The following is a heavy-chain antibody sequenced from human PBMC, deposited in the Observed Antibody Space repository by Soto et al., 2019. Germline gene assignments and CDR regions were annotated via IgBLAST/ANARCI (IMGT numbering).Heavy chain of an antibody. CDR2: IKSITDGGTT. D-gene: IGHD1-20*01. V-gene: IGHV3-15*07. J-gene: IGHJ4*02. CDR1: DLTFSAAW. Sequence: GGSLRLSCAASDLTFSAAWMNWVRKAPGKGLEWVGRIKSITDGGTTDYAAPVKGRFTISRDDSKNTVYLQMNSLKTEDTAVYYFCTVGSISRAHTSFDYWGQGSLVTVSS. CDR3: CTVGSISRAHTSFDY.